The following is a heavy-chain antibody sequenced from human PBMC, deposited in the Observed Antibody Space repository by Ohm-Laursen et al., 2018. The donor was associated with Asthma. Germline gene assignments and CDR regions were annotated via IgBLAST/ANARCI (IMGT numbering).Heavy chain of an antibody. Sequence: TLSLTCAVSGGSISSGGYSWSWIRQPPGKGLEWIGYIYHSGSTYYNPSLKSRVTISVDRSKNQFSLKLSSVTAADTAVYYCARSPPRRVGAFDIWGQGTMVTVSS. CDR1: GGSISSGGYS. CDR2: IYHSGST. CDR3: ARSPPRRVGAFDI. D-gene: IGHD1-26*01. V-gene: IGHV4-30-2*01. J-gene: IGHJ3*02.